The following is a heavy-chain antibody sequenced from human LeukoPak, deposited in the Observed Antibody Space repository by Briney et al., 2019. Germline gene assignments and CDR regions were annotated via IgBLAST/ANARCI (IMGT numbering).Heavy chain of an antibody. CDR2: ISSSSSYI. CDR3: ARARGFFGYSSGWANLYFEL. CDR1: GFTFSSYS. J-gene: IGHJ2*01. Sequence: GGSLRLSCAASGFTFSSYSMNWVRQAPGMGLEWVSSISSSSSYIYYADSVKGRFTISRDNAKNSLYLQMNSLRAEDTAVYYCARARGFFGYSSGWANLYFELLGRGTLVTVSS. V-gene: IGHV3-21*01. D-gene: IGHD6-19*01.